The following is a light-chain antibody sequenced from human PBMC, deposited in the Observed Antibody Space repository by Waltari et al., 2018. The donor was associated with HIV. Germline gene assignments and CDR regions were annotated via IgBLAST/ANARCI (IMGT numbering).Light chain of an antibody. Sequence: QPALTPPPSASGSPGQSVTISCTGTSSDVGGYNYVSWYQQHPGKAPKLMIYEVTKRPTGVPDRRSAARSGNTASLTVAGLPAEDEADYYGSSYAGSNKWVFGGGTKLTVL. CDR3: SSYAGSNKWV. V-gene: IGLV2-8*01. CDR2: EVT. CDR1: SSDVGGYNY. J-gene: IGLJ2*01.